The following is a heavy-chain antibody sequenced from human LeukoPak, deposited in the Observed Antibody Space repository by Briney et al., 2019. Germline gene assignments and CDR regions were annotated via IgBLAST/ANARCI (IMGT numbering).Heavy chain of an antibody. Sequence: PGGSLRLSCAASGFTFSSYGMIWVRQAPGKGLEWVSYISTGSSTIYYADSVKGRFTISRDNAKNSLYLQMNSLRAEDTAVYYCARLRGYSYGLDYWGQGILVTVSS. D-gene: IGHD5-18*01. CDR3: ARLRGYSYGLDY. CDR2: ISTGSSTI. V-gene: IGHV3-48*01. CDR1: GFTFSSYG. J-gene: IGHJ4*02.